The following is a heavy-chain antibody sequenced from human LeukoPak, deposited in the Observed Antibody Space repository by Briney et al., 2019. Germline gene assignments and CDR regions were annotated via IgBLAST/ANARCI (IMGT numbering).Heavy chain of an antibody. CDR1: GFTFTTYS. CDR3: AKDTYSSSWPTPPWFDP. Sequence: GGSLRLSCAASGFTFTTYSMNWVRQAPGKGLEWVAYLSSGHELYADSVKGRFTISRDNSKNTLYLQMNSLRGEDTAVYYCAKDTYSSSWPTPPWFDPWGQGTLVTVSS. J-gene: IGHJ5*02. CDR2: LSSGHE. D-gene: IGHD6-13*01. V-gene: IGHV3-21*05.